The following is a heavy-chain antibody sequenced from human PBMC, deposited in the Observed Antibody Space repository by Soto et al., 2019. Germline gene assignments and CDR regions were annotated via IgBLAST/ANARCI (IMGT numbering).Heavy chain of an antibody. V-gene: IGHV3-13*01. J-gene: IGHJ4*02. CDR3: TRGADGVDY. D-gene: IGHD3-16*01. CDR2: IGTAGDT. CDR1: GFTFSSYD. Sequence: EVQLVESGGDLVQPGGSLRLSCAASGFTFSSYDFHWVRQATGKGLEWVSGIGTAGDTYYAGSVKGRFIMSSENGTNSLYLQMNSLRAGDTAVSYCTRGADGVDYLGPGTLVPVSS.